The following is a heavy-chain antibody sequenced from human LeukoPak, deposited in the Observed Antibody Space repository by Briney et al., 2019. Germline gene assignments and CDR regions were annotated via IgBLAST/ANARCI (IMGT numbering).Heavy chain of an antibody. CDR1: GGSISSGGYY. CDR2: IYYSGST. Sequence: PSQTLSLTCTVSGGSISSGGYYWSWIRQHPGKGLEWIGYIYYSGSTYYNPSLKSRVTTSVDTSKNQFSLKLSSVTAADTAVYYYARDGGGTSSSWFPDAFDIWGQGTMVTVSS. J-gene: IGHJ3*02. V-gene: IGHV4-31*03. D-gene: IGHD6-13*01. CDR3: ARDGGGTSSSWFPDAFDI.